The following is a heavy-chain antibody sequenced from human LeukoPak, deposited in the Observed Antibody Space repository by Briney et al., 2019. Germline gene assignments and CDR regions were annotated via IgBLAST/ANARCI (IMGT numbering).Heavy chain of an antibody. J-gene: IGHJ4*02. CDR2: ISSSGSTI. D-gene: IGHD2-15*01. CDR1: GFTFNNAW. Sequence: GGSLRLSCAASGFTFNNAWMNWVRQAPGKGLEWVSYISSSGSTIYYADSVKGRFTISRDNAKNSLYLQMNSLRAEDTAVYYCARDLSLYCSGGSCYSLNYWGQGTLVTVSS. CDR3: ARDLSLYCSGGSCYSLNY. V-gene: IGHV3-48*04.